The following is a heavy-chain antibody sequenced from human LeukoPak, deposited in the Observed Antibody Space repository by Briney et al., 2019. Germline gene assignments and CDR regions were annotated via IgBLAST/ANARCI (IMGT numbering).Heavy chain of an antibody. CDR1: GFTFSNCA. Sequence: PGGSLRLSCAASGFTFSNCAMSWVRQAPGKGLEWVSAVSDGGDTTYYADSVKGRFTISRDNSKNTVDLEMNSLRAEDTALYYCAKEVRGKSYGDYWGQGTLVTVSS. D-gene: IGHD5-18*01. J-gene: IGHJ4*02. CDR2: VSDGGDTT. CDR3: AKEVRGKSYGDY. V-gene: IGHV3-23*01.